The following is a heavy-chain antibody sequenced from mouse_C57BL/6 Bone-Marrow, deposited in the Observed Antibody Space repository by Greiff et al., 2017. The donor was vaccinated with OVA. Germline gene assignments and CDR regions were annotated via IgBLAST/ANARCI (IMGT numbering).Heavy chain of an antibody. J-gene: IGHJ3*01. CDR2: IDPEDGDT. D-gene: IGHD2-5*01. CDR3: TTDYYSNDEAY. Sequence: EVMLVESGAELVRPGASVKLSCTASGFNIQDYYMHWVKQRPDQGLEWIGRIDPEDGDTEYAPKFQGKATMTADTSSNTAYLQLSSLTSEDTAVYYCTTDYYSNDEAYWGQGTLVTVSA. CDR1: GFNIQDYY. V-gene: IGHV14-1*01.